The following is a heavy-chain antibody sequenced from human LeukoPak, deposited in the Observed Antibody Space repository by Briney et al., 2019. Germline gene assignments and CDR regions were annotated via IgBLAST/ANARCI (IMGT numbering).Heavy chain of an antibody. Sequence: GGSLRLSCTASGFTFGDYAMSWFRQAPGKGLEWVGFIRSKTYGGTTGYAASVKDTFTISRDDSKSVVYLQMNSLKTEDTAFYYCTRGVGQQLIPPDYWGQGTLVTVSS. CDR1: GFTFGDYA. CDR2: IRSKTYGGTT. V-gene: IGHV3-49*03. J-gene: IGHJ4*02. CDR3: TRGVGQQLIPPDY. D-gene: IGHD6-13*01.